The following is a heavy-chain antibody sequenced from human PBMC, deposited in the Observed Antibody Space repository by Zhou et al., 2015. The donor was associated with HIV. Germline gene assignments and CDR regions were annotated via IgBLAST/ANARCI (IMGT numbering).Heavy chain of an antibody. Sequence: QVQLLQSGAEVKKPGSSVKVSCKAQGGSFTSYAISWVRQAPGQGLEWMGGTVPLFASTHYAQKFQGRVTMTRNTSISTAYMELSSLRSEDTAMYYCARGRSRGGWTHYFDYWGQGTLVTVSS. D-gene: IGHD6-19*01. CDR3: ARGRSRGGWTHYFDY. J-gene: IGHJ4*02. V-gene: IGHV1-69*05. CDR2: TVPLFAST. CDR1: GGSFTSYA.